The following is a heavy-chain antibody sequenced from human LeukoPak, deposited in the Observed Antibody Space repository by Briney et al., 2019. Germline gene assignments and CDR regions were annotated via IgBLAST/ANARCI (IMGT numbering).Heavy chain of an antibody. CDR2: IIPIFGTA. J-gene: IGHJ4*02. V-gene: IGHV1-69*13. D-gene: IGHD3-3*01. CDR1: GGTFSSYA. Sequence: SVEVSCKASGGTFSSYAISWVRQAPGQGLEWMGGIIPIFGTANYAQKFQGRVTITADESTSTAYMELSSLRSEDTAVYYCARGDFWSGYLFDYWGQGTLVTVSS. CDR3: ARGDFWSGYLFDY.